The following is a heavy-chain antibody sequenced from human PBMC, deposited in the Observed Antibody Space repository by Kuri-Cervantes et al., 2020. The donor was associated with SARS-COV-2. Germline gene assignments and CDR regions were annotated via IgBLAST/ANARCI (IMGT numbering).Heavy chain of an antibody. D-gene: IGHD1-1*01. Sequence: GESLKISCAASGFTFSSYWMHWVRQAPGKGLVWVSRTNSDGSSTSYADSVKGRFTISRDNAKNTLYLQMNSLRAEDTAVYYCVRDGDHWNFDYWGQGTLVTVSS. CDR2: TNSDGSST. CDR1: GFTFSSYW. J-gene: IGHJ4*02. CDR3: VRDGDHWNFDY. V-gene: IGHV3-74*01.